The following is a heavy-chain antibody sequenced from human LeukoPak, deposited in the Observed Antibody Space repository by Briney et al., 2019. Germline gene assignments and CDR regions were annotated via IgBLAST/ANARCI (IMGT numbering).Heavy chain of an antibody. V-gene: IGHV3-30*18. CDR3: AKDRRSRWSIDY. CDR2: ISHDGSDK. CDR1: GFTFSTNG. D-gene: IGHD6-13*01. J-gene: IGHJ4*02. Sequence: GGSLRLSCGASGFTFSTNGMHGGRQAPGKGLEWVAVISHDGSDKYYADSVKGRFTISRDNSQNTLYLQMNSLRAEDPAVYYRAKDRRSRWSIDYWGQGTLVTVSS.